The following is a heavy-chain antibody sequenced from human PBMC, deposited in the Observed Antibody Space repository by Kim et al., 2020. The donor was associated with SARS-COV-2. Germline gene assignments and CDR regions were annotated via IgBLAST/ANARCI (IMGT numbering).Heavy chain of an antibody. J-gene: IGHJ4*02. CDR2: ISGSGGST. Sequence: GGSLRLSCAASGFTFSSYAMSWVRQAPGKGLEWVSAISGSGGSTYYADSVKGRFTISRDNSKNTLYLQMNSLRAEDTAVYYCLGGYSYGVAVDYWGQGTLVTVSS. CDR3: LGGYSYGVAVDY. D-gene: IGHD5-18*01. CDR1: GFTFSSYA. V-gene: IGHV3-23*01.